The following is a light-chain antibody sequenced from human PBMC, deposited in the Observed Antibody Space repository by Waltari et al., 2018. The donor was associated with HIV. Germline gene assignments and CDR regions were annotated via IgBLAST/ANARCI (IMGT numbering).Light chain of an antibody. CDR3: VIWHSSAYV. CDR1: SDINVGTYR. V-gene: IGLV5-45*03. Sequence: QAVLTQPSSLSASPGTSASLTCTLRSDINVGTYRIYWYQQKTGSPPQYLLRYKSDSDKQHGSGVPSRFSGSKDASANAGILLISGLQSEDEADYYCVIWHSSAYVFGTGTKVTVL. CDR2: YKSDSDK. J-gene: IGLJ1*01.